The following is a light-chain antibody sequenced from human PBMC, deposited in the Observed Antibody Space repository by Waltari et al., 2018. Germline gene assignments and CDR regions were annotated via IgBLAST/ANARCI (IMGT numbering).Light chain of an antibody. V-gene: IGLV2-14*03. J-gene: IGLJ1*01. CDR2: DVN. CDR1: SNDVGGYNF. Sequence: QSALTQPASVSGSPGQSITISCGGSSNDVGGYNFVSWYQQHPGKAPKVIIYDVNNLPSGMSSRFSGSKSDNTASLTISDLQTEDEADYYCGSYVNTRVLFVFGSGTKVTVL. CDR3: GSYVNTRVLFV.